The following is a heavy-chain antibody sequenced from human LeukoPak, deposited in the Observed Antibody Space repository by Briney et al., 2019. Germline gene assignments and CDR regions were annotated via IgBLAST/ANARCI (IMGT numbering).Heavy chain of an antibody. D-gene: IGHD6-13*01. Sequence: ASVKVSCKASGYTFTGYYMHWVRQAPGQGLESMGWINPNSGGTNYAQKFQGRVTMTRDTSISTAYMELSSLRSDDTAVYYCAKGRAAAGRFDYWGQGTLVTVSS. CDR3: AKGRAAAGRFDY. J-gene: IGHJ4*02. CDR1: GYTFTGYY. CDR2: INPNSGGT. V-gene: IGHV1-2*02.